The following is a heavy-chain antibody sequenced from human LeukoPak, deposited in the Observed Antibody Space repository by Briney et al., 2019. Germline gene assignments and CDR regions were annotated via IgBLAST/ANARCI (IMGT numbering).Heavy chain of an antibody. CDR1: GFTFDDYA. V-gene: IGHV3-9*01. D-gene: IGHD1-26*01. Sequence: PGGSLRLSCAASGFTFDDYAMHWVRQAPGKGLEWVSGISWNSGSIGYADSVKGRFTISRGNAKNSLYLQMNSLRAEDTALYYCAKDIEGGAPSFDYWGQGTLVTVSS. CDR2: ISWNSGSI. CDR3: AKDIEGGAPSFDY. J-gene: IGHJ4*02.